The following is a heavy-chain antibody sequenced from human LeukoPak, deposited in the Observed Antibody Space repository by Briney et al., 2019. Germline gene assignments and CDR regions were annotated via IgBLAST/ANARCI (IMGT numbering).Heavy chain of an antibody. D-gene: IGHD4-11*01. CDR1: GYTFTSYA. Sequence: GASVKVSCKASGYTFTSYAMHWVRQAPGQRLEWMGWVNAGNGNTKYSQKFQGRVTITRDTSASTAYMELSSLRSEDTAVYYCARYFARDPTVPYYFDYWGQGTLVTVSS. CDR2: VNAGNGNT. V-gene: IGHV1-3*01. J-gene: IGHJ4*02. CDR3: ARYFARDPTVPYYFDY.